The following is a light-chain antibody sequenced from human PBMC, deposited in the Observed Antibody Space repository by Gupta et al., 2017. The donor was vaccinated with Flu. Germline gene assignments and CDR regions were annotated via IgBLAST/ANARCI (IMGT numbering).Light chain of an antibody. CDR3: LQAYSTPLT. Sequence: PSPLSASVGDRVTITCRSTQRISNYLNWYQQKPDKAPKLLVYVASTLHDGVPSRFNGSGSGTDFTLTINRLQPEDFATYYCLQAYSTPLTFGHGTRVEI. J-gene: IGKJ4*01. CDR2: VAS. CDR1: QRISNY. V-gene: IGKV1-39*01.